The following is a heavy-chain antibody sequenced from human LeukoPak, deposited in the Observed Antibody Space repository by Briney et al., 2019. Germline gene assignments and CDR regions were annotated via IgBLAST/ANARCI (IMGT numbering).Heavy chain of an antibody. D-gene: IGHD2-15*01. CDR1: GFTFSSYS. J-gene: IGHJ5*02. CDR3: ARDLEDCSGGSCYSWFDP. Sequence: GGSLRLSCAASGFTFSSYSMNWVRQAPGKGLEWVSYISTSSSTIYYADSVKGRFTISRDNVKNSLYLQMNSLRAEDTAVYYCARDLEDCSGGSCYSWFDPWGQGTLVTVSS. V-gene: IGHV3-48*01. CDR2: ISTSSSTI.